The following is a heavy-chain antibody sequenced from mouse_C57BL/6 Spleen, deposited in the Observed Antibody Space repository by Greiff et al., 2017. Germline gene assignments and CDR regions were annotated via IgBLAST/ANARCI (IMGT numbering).Heavy chain of an antibody. CDR3: ARNWGTTVVVFDY. CDR2: IWSGGST. D-gene: IGHD1-1*01. CDR1: GFSLTSYG. Sequence: VKLMESGPGLVQPSQSLSITCTVSGFSLTSYGVHWVRQSPGKGLEWLGVIWSGGSTDYNAAFISRLSISKDNSKSQVFFKMNSLQADDTAIYYCARNWGTTVVVFDYWGQGTTLTVSS. V-gene: IGHV2-2*01. J-gene: IGHJ2*01.